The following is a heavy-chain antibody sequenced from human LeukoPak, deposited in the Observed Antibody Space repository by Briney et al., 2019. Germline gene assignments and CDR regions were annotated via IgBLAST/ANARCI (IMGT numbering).Heavy chain of an antibody. CDR1: GGSISSGGYP. V-gene: IGHV4-30-2*01. J-gene: IGHJ4*02. CDR2: IYHSGST. Sequence: PSETLSLTCAVSGGSISSGGYPWSWIRQPPGKGLEWNGYIYHSGSTYYNPSLKSRVTISVDRSKNQFSLKLSSVTAADTAVYYCARGFGSSGYYPPLFDYWGQGTLVTVSS. D-gene: IGHD3-22*01. CDR3: ARGFGSSGYYPPLFDY.